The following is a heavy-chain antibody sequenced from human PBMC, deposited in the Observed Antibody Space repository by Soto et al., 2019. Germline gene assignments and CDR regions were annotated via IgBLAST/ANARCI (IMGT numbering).Heavy chain of an antibody. V-gene: IGHV4-31*02. J-gene: IGHJ6*02. Sequence: WTWIRQHPGKGLEWIGYIYYSGSAYYHPSLESRVTISVDTSKNQFSLNLSSLTAADTAVYYCARDRSSGYHNTNYYYAMDVWGQGTAVTVSS. CDR3: ARDRSSGYHNTNYYYAMDV. D-gene: IGHD3-22*01. CDR2: IYYSGSA.